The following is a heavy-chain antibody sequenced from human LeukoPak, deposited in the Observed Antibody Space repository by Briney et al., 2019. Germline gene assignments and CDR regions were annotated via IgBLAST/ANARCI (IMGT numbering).Heavy chain of an antibody. D-gene: IGHD3-9*01. CDR3: ATHYDILTGYGS. V-gene: IGHV4-59*01. CDR2: IYYSGST. CDR1: GGSISSYY. Sequence: SETLSLTCTVSGGSISSYYWSWIRQPPGKGLEWIGYIYYSGSTNYNPSLKSRVTISVDTSKNQFSLKLSSVTAADTAVYYCATHYDILTGYGSWGQGTLVTVSS. J-gene: IGHJ4*02.